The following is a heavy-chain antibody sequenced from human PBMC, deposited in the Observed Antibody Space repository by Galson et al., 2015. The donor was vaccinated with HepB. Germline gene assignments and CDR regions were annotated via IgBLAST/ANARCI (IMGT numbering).Heavy chain of an antibody. CDR3: ASTDSGSYYYYFDY. CDR1: GFTFSSYA. J-gene: IGHJ4*02. V-gene: IGHV3-23*01. CDR2: VSASGGST. D-gene: IGHD1-26*01. Sequence: SLRLSCAASGFTFSSYAMSWVRQAPGKGLEWVSTVSASGGSTNYAQKFQGSVTMTRDTSTSTVYMELSSLRSEDTAVYYCASTDSGSYYYYFDYWGQGTLVTVSS.